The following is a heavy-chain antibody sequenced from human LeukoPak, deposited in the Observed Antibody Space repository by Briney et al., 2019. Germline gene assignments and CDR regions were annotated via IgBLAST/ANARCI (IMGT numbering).Heavy chain of an antibody. V-gene: IGHV3-74*01. Sequence: GGSLRLSCAASGFTFSSFWMHWVRQAPGKELVWVSRINSDGSSTSYADSVKGRFTISRDNAKNTLYLQMNSLIAEDTAVYYCARDRLTTIGYYYYYMDVWGKGTTVTVSS. CDR1: GFTFSSFW. CDR2: INSDGSST. D-gene: IGHD4-11*01. CDR3: ARDRLTTIGYYYYYMDV. J-gene: IGHJ6*03.